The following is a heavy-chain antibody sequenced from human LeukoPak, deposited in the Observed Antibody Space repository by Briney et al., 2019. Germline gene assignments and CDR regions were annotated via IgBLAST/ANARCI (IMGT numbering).Heavy chain of an antibody. CDR2: IYYSGST. V-gene: IGHV4-59*01. CDR3: ARETYYYGSGSYWVGYYYYYMDV. J-gene: IGHJ6*03. Sequence: SETLSLTCTVSGGSISSYYWSWIRQPPGKGLEWIGYIYYSGSTNYNPSLKSRVTISVDTSKNQFSLKLSSVTAADTAVYYCARETYYYGSGSYWVGYYYYYMDVWGKGTTVTVSS. D-gene: IGHD3-10*01. CDR1: GGSISSYY.